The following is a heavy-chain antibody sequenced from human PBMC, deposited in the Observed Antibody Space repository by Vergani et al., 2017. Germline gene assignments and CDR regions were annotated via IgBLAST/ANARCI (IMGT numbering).Heavy chain of an antibody. V-gene: IGHV4-31*03. Sequence: QVQLQESGPGLVKPSETLSLPCTVSGGSISCYYWSWIRQHPGKGLGWIGYIYYSGSTYYNPSLKSRVTISVDTSKNQFSLKLSSVTAADTAVYYCARERTTIDYWGQGTLVTVSS. CDR1: GGSISCYY. D-gene: IGHD1-26*01. J-gene: IGHJ4*02. CDR3: ARERTTIDY. CDR2: IYYSGST.